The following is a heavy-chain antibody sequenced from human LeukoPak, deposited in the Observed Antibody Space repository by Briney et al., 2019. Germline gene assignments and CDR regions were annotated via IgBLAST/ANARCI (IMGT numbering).Heavy chain of an antibody. CDR3: ARGPYSYDSSGAFDI. CDR1: GGSISSSSYY. CDR2: IYYSGNT. D-gene: IGHD3-22*01. V-gene: IGHV4-39*07. Sequence: SETLSLTCAVSGGSISSSSYYWSWIRQPPGKGLEWIGSIYYSGNTYYNPSLKSRVTISVDTSKNQFSLKLSSVTAADTAVYFCARGPYSYDSSGAFDIWGQGTMVTVSS. J-gene: IGHJ3*02.